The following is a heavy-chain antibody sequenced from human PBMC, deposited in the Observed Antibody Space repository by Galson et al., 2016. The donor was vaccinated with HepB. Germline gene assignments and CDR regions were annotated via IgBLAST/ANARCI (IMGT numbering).Heavy chain of an antibody. V-gene: IGHV1-3*01. J-gene: IGHJ4*02. D-gene: IGHD3-9*01. CDR3: ARDGGYDILSGFGC. CDR2: ISADSGDP. Sequence: SVKVSCKASGYSFTAYAIQWVRQAPGQRLEWMGWISADSGDPKYSENFQDRVTFTMDSSASTAYMELRSLRSEDTAGYFCARDGGYDILSGFGCWGQGTLVTVSS. CDR1: GYSFTAYA.